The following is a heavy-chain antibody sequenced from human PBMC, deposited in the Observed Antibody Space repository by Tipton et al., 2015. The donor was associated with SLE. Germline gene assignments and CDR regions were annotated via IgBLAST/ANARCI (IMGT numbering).Heavy chain of an antibody. D-gene: IGHD4-11*01. CDR3: ARISTVTTSFDS. V-gene: IGHV3-7*01. CDR1: GFTFSSYG. J-gene: IGHJ4*02. Sequence: SLRLSCAASGFTFSSYGMHWVRQAPGQGLEWVADIKQDGSDKYYVDSVKGRFTISRDNAQNSLYLQMNSLRAEDTAVYYCARISTVTTSFDSWGQGTLVTVSS. CDR2: IKQDGSDK.